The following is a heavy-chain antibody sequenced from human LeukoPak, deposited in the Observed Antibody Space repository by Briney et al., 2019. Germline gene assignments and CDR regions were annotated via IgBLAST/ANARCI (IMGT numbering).Heavy chain of an antibody. CDR3: ARDLGSDSKFDY. Sequence: GGSLRLSCAASGFTFSSYSMNWVRQAPGKGLEWVSSISSSSYIYYADSVKGRFTISRDNAKNSLYLQMNSLRAEDTAVYYCARDLGSDSKFDYWGQGTLVTVSS. J-gene: IGHJ4*02. D-gene: IGHD3-10*01. V-gene: IGHV3-21*01. CDR2: ISSSSYI. CDR1: GFTFSSYS.